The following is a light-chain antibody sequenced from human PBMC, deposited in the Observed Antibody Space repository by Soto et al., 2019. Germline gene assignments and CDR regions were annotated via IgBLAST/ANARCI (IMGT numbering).Light chain of an antibody. CDR3: QQYDTNSRT. J-gene: IGKJ1*01. Sequence: DIQMTQSPSTLSGSVGDRVTITCRASQTISSWLAWYQQKPGKAPKFLMYDASSLERGVPSRFSGSGSGTEFTLTISSLQPDDFATYYCQQYDTNSRTFGQGTKVDI. CDR1: QTISSW. V-gene: IGKV1-5*01. CDR2: DAS.